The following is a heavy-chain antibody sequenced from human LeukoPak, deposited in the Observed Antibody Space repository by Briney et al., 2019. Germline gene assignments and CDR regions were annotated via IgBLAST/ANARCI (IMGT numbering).Heavy chain of an antibody. D-gene: IGHD5-18*01. V-gene: IGHV4-59*11. Sequence: SETLSLTCTVSGGSMTTHHWNWIRQTPGKGLEWVGYVFDSGRTNENPSLKSRVTLSADTSKNQLSLRLSSVTAADTAVYYCTTIKRGNIFGYFDFWGQGILVTVSS. CDR1: GGSMTTHH. CDR2: VFDSGRT. J-gene: IGHJ4*02. CDR3: TTIKRGNIFGYFDF.